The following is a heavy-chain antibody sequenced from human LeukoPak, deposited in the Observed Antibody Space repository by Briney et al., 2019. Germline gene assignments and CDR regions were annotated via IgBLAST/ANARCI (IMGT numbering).Heavy chain of an antibody. Sequence: PGGSLRLSCAASGFTFSSYPMSWVRQAPGKGLEWVSSITGSGVGTYYADPVKGRFTISRDNSKNTLYLQMNSLRAGDTAVYYCAKRYFYDSSSGAFDVWGQGRTVT. V-gene: IGHV3-23*01. CDR3: AKRYFYDSSSGAFDV. D-gene: IGHD3-22*01. CDR2: ITGSGVGT. CDR1: GFTFSSYP. J-gene: IGHJ3*01.